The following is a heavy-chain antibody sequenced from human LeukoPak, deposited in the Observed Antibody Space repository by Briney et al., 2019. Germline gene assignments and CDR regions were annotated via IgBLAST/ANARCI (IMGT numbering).Heavy chain of an antibody. Sequence: SETLSLTCTVSGGSISSGGYYWSWIRQPPGKGLEWIGYIYHSGSTYYNPSLKSRVTISVDRSKNQFSLKLSSVTAADTAVYYCARELDPHWFDPWGQGTLVTVSS. CDR3: ARELDPHWFDP. CDR1: GGSISSGGYY. V-gene: IGHV4-30-2*01. D-gene: IGHD6-6*01. J-gene: IGHJ5*02. CDR2: IYHSGST.